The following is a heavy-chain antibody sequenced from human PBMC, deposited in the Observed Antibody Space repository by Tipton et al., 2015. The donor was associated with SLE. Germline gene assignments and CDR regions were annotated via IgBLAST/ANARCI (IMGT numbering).Heavy chain of an antibody. CDR3: LKDLAPGGLDV. J-gene: IGHJ6*02. Sequence: QSGAEVKKPGASVKVSCKASGYTFTSYYMHWVRQAPGQGLEWMGIINPSGGSTSYAQKFQGRVTMTRDTSTSTVYMELNSLRVEDTALYYCLKDLAPGGLDVWGPGTTVTVSS. V-gene: IGHV1-46*01. CDR1: GYTFTSYY. CDR2: INPSGGST.